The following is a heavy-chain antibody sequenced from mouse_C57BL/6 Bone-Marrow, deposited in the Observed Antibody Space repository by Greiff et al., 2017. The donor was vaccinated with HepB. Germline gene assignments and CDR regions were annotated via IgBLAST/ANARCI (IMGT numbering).Heavy chain of an antibody. CDR2: IYPRSGNT. CDR3: ARSTTVVAPYYFDY. V-gene: IGHV1-81*01. J-gene: IGHJ2*01. Sequence: QVHVKQSGAELARPGASVKLSCKASGYTFTSYGISWVKQRTGQGLEWIGEIYPRSGNTYYNEKFKGKATLTADKSSSTAYMELRSLTSEDSAVYFCARSTTVVAPYYFDYWGQGTTLTVSS. D-gene: IGHD1-1*01. CDR1: GYTFTSYG.